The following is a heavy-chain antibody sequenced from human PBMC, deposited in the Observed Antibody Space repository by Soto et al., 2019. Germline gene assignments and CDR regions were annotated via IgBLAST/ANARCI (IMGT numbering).Heavy chain of an antibody. V-gene: IGHV3-48*02. J-gene: IGHJ4*02. CDR2: ISSSSSII. D-gene: IGHD6-19*01. CDR3: ARGSVAGNCFDY. CDR1: GFTFSTYS. Sequence: PGGSLRLSCAASGFTFSTYSMNWVRQAPGKGLEWISYISSSSSIIYYADSVKGRITISRDNAKNSLYLQMNSLRDEDTAVYYCARGSVAGNCFDYWGQGIPVTVSS.